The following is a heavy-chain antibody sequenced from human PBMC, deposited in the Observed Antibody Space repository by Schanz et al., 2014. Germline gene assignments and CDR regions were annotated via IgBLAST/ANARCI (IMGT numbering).Heavy chain of an antibody. Sequence: QVQLVQSGAEMKKPGASVKVSCKASGYIFIGYYIHWVRQAPGQGLEWMGWTNTNSGDTKIAQKSQGRVTMTRDPPLSEAYMELTSLRSADTAVYYCAREPLGCTGSGCQTYDAFDIWGQGTMVTVSS. V-gene: IGHV1-2*02. CDR3: AREPLGCTGSGCQTYDAFDI. CDR2: TNTNSGDT. J-gene: IGHJ3*02. CDR1: GYIFIGYY. D-gene: IGHD2-8*02.